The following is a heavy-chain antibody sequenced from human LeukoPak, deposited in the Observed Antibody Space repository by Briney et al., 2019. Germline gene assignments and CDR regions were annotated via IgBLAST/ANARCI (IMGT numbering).Heavy chain of an antibody. V-gene: IGHV3-23*01. CDR3: AKLGYDILTGSNP. D-gene: IGHD3-9*01. CDR2: ISAGGGNT. J-gene: IGHJ5*02. CDR1: GFTFSSYA. Sequence: PGGSLRLSCAASGFTFSSYAMTWVRQAPGKGLEWVSVISAGGGNTYYADSVKGRFTISRDNPKSTLYLQMNGLRAEDTAVYYCAKLGYDILTGSNPWGQGTLVTVSS.